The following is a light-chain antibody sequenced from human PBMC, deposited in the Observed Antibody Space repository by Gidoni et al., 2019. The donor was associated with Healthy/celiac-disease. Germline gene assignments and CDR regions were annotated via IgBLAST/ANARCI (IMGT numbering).Light chain of an antibody. CDR3: QQRSNWQVT. CDR1: QSVSSY. Sequence: EIVFTQSPATLSLSPGERATLSCRASQSVSSYLAWYQQKPGQAPRLLIYDASNRATGIPARFSGSGSGTDFTLTISSLEPEDFAVYYCQQRSNWQVTFGQXTRLEIK. V-gene: IGKV3-11*01. CDR2: DAS. J-gene: IGKJ5*01.